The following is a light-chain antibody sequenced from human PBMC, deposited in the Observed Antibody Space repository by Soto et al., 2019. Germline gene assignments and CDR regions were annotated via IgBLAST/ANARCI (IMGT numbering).Light chain of an antibody. J-gene: IGKJ1*01. CDR1: QSISSW. Sequence: DIQMTQSPSTLSASVGDRVTITCRASQSISSWLAWYQHKPGKAPKLLIYKASSLESGVTSRFSGSGSGTEFTLSISSLQPDDFATYYCQQYNSYPWTFGQGTKVEIK. V-gene: IGKV1-5*03. CDR2: KAS. CDR3: QQYNSYPWT.